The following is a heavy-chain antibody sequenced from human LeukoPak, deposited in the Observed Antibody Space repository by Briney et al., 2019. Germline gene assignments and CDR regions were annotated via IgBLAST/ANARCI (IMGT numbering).Heavy chain of an antibody. CDR1: GFTFSSYG. Sequence: TGGSLRLSCAASGFTFSSYGMHWVRQAPGKGLEWVAVISYDGSNKYYADSLKGRFTISRDNSKNTLYLQMDSLRGEDTAVYYCAKDAAAAGTRWFDPWGQGTLVTVSS. J-gene: IGHJ5*02. CDR2: ISYDGSNK. D-gene: IGHD6-13*01. CDR3: AKDAAAAGTRWFDP. V-gene: IGHV3-30*18.